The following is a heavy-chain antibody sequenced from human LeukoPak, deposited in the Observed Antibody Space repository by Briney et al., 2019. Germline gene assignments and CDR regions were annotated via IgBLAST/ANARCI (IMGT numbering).Heavy chain of an antibody. CDR3: ASHRDCYNYSGY. V-gene: IGHV1-18*01. J-gene: IGHJ4*02. CDR2: ISAYNGNT. Sequence: ASVKVSCKASGYTFTSYGISWVRQAPGQGLEWMGWISAYNGNTNYAQKLQGRVTMTTDTSTSTAYMELRSLRSDDTAGYYCASHRDCYNYSGYWGQGTLVTVPS. CDR1: GYTFTSYG. D-gene: IGHD5-24*01.